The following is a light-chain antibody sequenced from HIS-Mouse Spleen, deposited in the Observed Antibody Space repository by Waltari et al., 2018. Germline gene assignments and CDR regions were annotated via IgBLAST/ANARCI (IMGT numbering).Light chain of an antibody. CDR1: QRIRSY. V-gene: IGKV1-9*01. Sequence: DIQLTQSPSFLSASVGERVTITCRASQRIRSYLAWDQQKPGKAPKLRIYAASTVKSGVPSRFRGSGSGTEFTLTISSLQPEDFTTYYCQQLNSYPPTFGQGTKVEIK. J-gene: IGKJ1*01. CDR3: QQLNSYPPT. CDR2: AAS.